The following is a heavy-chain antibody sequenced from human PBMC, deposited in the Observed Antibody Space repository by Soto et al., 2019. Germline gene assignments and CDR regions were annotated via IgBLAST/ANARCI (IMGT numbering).Heavy chain of an antibody. J-gene: IGHJ5*02. CDR1: GYAFTSYD. CDR3: ARGQSSSWSHVGSNWFDP. CDR2: MNPNSGNT. V-gene: IGHV1-8*01. D-gene: IGHD6-13*01. Sequence: ASVKVSCKASGYAFTSYDINWVRQATGQGLEWMGWMNPNSGNTGYAQKFQGRVTMTRNTSISTAYMELSSLRSEDTAVYYCARGQSSSWSHVGSNWFDPWGQGTLVTGLL.